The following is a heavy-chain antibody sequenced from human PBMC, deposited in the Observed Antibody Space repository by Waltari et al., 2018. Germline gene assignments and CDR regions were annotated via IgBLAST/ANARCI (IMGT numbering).Heavy chain of an antibody. D-gene: IGHD3-16*01. CDR1: GFTFSSYG. CDR3: AKEFRFLVWDFDY. V-gene: IGHV3-30*02. J-gene: IGHJ4*02. CDR2: ILYDGSNK. Sequence: QVQLVESGGGVVQPGGSLRLSCAASGFTFSSYGMQWVRQAPGKGLELVAFILYDGSNKYYADSVKGRFTISRDNSKNTLYLQMNSLRAEDTAVYYCAKEFRFLVWDFDYWGQGTLVTVSS.